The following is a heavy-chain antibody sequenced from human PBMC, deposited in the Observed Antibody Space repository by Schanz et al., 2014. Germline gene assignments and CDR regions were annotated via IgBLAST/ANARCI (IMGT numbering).Heavy chain of an antibody. Sequence: EVQLLESGGGLVQPGGSLRLSCAASGFTFSSYSMNWVRQAPGKGLEWVSSISSSSSYIYYADSVKGRFTISRDNAKNSLYLQMNSLRAEDTAVYYCAKARRKSNCSGGRCFHYSYYGMDVWGQGTTVTVSS. D-gene: IGHD2-15*01. J-gene: IGHJ6*02. CDR3: AKARRKSNCSGGRCFHYSYYGMDV. V-gene: IGHV3-21*01. CDR2: ISSSSSYI. CDR1: GFTFSSYS.